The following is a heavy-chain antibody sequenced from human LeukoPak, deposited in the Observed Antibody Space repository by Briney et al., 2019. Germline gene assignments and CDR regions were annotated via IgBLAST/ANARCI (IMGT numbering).Heavy chain of an antibody. Sequence: GGSLRLSCAASGFSFSSYAMSWVRQAPGKGLEWVSGISGSGDTMYYADSVKGRFTISRDNSKNTLYLQMNSLRVEDTAIYYCAKDKAVVTGTGTYFVYWGQGTLVTVSS. CDR1: GFSFSSYA. V-gene: IGHV3-23*01. D-gene: IGHD6-19*01. J-gene: IGHJ4*02. CDR3: AKDKAVVTGTGTYFVY. CDR2: ISGSGDTM.